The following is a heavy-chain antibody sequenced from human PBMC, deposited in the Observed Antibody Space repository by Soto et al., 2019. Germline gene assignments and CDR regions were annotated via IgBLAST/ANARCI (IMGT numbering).Heavy chain of an antibody. V-gene: IGHV1-24*01. D-gene: IGHD3-10*01. CDR3: ATPPPYGSVSKGGDAFDI. CDR1: GYTLTELS. Sequence: ASVKVSCKVSGYTLTELSMHWVRQAPGKGLEWMGGFDPEDGETIYAQKFQGRVTMTEDTSTDTAYMELSSLRSEDTAVYYCATPPPYGSVSKGGDAFDIWGQGTMVTVSS. CDR2: FDPEDGET. J-gene: IGHJ3*02.